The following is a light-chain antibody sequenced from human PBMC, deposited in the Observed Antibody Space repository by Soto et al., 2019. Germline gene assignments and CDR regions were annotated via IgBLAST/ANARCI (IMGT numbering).Light chain of an antibody. CDR3: QLYGGSHMFS. CDR1: ESISSSY. Sequence: EIVLTQSPGTLSLSPGEGATLSCRASESISSSYLAWYQQRPGQSPRLLIYAASSRAAGIPDRFSGSGSGKDFTLTISRLEPEDFAVYYCQLYGGSHMFSFGRGTKLQIK. J-gene: IGKJ2*01. V-gene: IGKV3-20*01. CDR2: AAS.